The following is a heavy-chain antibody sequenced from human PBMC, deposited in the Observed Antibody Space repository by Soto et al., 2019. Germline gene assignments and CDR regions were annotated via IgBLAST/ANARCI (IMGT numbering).Heavy chain of an antibody. CDR3: ARPEKDDYYYGMDV. V-gene: IGHV5-10-1*01. CDR2: IDPSDSYT. J-gene: IGHJ6*02. Sequence: GESLKISCQGSGYSFTSYWISWVRQMPGKGLVWMGRIDPSDSYTNYSPSFQGHVTISADKSISTAYLQWSSLKASDTAMYYCARPEKDDYYYGMDVWGQGTTVTVSS. D-gene: IGHD2-15*01. CDR1: GYSFTSYW.